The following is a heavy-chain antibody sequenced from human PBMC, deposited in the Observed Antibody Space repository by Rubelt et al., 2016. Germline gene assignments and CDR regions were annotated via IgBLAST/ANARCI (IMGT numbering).Heavy chain of an antibody. J-gene: IGHJ5*01. CDR1: GFTFRPYC. CDR3: ARDGWFDY. Sequence: EVQVVEAGGGLVQPGGSLRLSCTASGFTFRPYCMHWVSQAPGNGLVWVSRLNGVGNTTNYADTVKASFTISRENSKNTLDLQMKGLRAEDTAVYYWARDGWFDYWGQGTLVTVSS. CDR2: LNGVGNTT. V-gene: IGHV3-74*01.